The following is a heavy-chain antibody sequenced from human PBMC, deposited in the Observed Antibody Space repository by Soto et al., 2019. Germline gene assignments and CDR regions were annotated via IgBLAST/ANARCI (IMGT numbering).Heavy chain of an antibody. CDR1: GGSISSSSYY. D-gene: IGHD3-22*01. J-gene: IGHJ5*02. V-gene: IGHV4-39*01. CDR3: ASDVYDSSGSNWLDP. Sequence: SETLSLTCTVSGGSISSSSYYWGWIRQPPGKGLEWIGSIYYSGSTYYNPSLKSRVTISVDTSKNQFSLKLSSVTAADTAVYYCASDVYDSSGSNWLDPWGQGTLVTVSS. CDR2: IYYSGST.